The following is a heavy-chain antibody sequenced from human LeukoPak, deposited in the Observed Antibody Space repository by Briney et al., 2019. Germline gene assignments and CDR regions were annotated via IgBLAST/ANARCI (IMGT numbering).Heavy chain of an antibody. V-gene: IGHV3-23*01. Sequence: GGSLRLSCAASGFTFSSYAMSWVRQAPGKGLEWVSAISGSGGSTYYADSVKGRFTISRDNSKSTLYLQMNSLRAEDTALYHCARDGGAGVFDPWGQGTLVTVSS. CDR1: GFTFSSYA. CDR2: ISGSGGST. D-gene: IGHD5-24*01. CDR3: ARDGGAGVFDP. J-gene: IGHJ5*02.